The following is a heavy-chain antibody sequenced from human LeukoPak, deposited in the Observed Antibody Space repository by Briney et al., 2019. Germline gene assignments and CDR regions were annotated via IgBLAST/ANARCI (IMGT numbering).Heavy chain of an antibody. CDR3: ARAPRGDGYYFDY. CDR2: IYYSGST. V-gene: IGHV4-59*01. D-gene: IGHD2-21*01. CDR1: GGSISSYY. J-gene: IGHJ4*02. Sequence: TSETLSLTCIVSGGSISSYYWSWIRQPPGKGLEWIGYIYYSGSTNYNPSLKSRVTISVDTSKNQFSLKLSSVTAADTAVYYCARAPRGDGYYFDYWGQGTLVTVSS.